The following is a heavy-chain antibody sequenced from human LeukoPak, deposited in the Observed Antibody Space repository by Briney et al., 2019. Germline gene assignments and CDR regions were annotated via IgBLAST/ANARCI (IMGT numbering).Heavy chain of an antibody. Sequence: SETLSLTCTDSGGSISSYYWSWIRQPPGKGLEWIGYIYYSGSTNYNPSLKSRVTISVDTSKNQFSLKLSSVTAADTAVYYCARIAWSGNWFDPWGQGTLVTVSS. J-gene: IGHJ5*02. V-gene: IGHV4-59*01. CDR1: GGSISSYY. D-gene: IGHD3-10*01. CDR2: IYYSGST. CDR3: ARIAWSGNWFDP.